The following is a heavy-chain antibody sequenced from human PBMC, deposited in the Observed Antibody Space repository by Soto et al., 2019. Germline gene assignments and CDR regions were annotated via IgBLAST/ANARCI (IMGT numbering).Heavy chain of an antibody. CDR3: AKDGPPTDSSGQYLDY. V-gene: IGHV3-30*18. Sequence: QVQLVESGGGVVQPGRSLRLSCAASGFTFSGFGMHWVRQAPGKGLEWLAVISFDGSNEYYADSVKGRLTISRDNSKNTLYLQMDSLRPEDTAVYYCAKDGPPTDSSGQYLDYWGQGTLVTVSS. CDR2: ISFDGSNE. J-gene: IGHJ4*02. D-gene: IGHD3-22*01. CDR1: GFTFSGFG.